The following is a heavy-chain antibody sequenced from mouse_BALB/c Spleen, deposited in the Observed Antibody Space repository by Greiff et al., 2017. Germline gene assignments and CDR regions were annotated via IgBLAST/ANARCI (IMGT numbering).Heavy chain of an antibody. CDR1: GFNIKDTY. Sequence: VQLKQSGAELVKPGASVKLSCTASGFNIKDTYMHWVKQRPEQGLEWIGRIDPANGNTKYDPKFQGKATITADTSSNTAYLQLSSLTSEDTAVYYCARRRGYAMDYWGQGTSVTVSS. CDR3: ARRRGYAMDY. J-gene: IGHJ4*01. V-gene: IGHV14-3*02. CDR2: IDPANGNT.